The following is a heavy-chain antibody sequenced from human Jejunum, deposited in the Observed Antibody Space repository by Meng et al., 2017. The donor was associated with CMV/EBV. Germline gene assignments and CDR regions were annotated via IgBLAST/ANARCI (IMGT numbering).Heavy chain of an antibody. D-gene: IGHD1-26*01. CDR2: IYTSGST. V-gene: IGHV4-4*07. CDR3: ARESGSYYWFDP. J-gene: IGHJ5*02. Sequence: QGQLKESGQGLLKSSETLSLTCFVSAGSISGYYWSWIRQPAGKGLEWIGRIYTSGSTHYNPSLKSRLTMSVDLSNNQISLKLRSVTAADTAVYYCARESGSYYWFDPWGQGTLVTVSS. CDR1: AGSISGYY.